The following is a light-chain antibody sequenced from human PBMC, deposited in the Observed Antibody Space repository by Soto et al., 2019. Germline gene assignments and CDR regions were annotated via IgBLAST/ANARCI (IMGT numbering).Light chain of an antibody. CDR3: QQTYTTWT. V-gene: IGKV1-39*01. J-gene: IGKJ1*01. CDR1: QSISSW. CDR2: AAS. Sequence: EIQMTQSPTTLSASVGDRVTITCRASQSISSWLAWYQQKPGKAPKLLIYAASSLQTGVPSRFSGSGSGTDFTLTISSLQPEDFATYYCQQTYTTWTFGQGTKADI.